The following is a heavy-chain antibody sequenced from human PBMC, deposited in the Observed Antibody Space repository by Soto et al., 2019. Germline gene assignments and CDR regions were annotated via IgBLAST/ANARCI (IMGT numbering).Heavy chain of an antibody. D-gene: IGHD3-22*01. J-gene: IGHJ6*02. CDR3: AKEGGDYYDSSGYYPYGMDV. CDR1: GFTFSSYA. Sequence: LSLTCAASGFTFSSYAMSWVRQAPGKGLEWVSAISGSGGSTYYADSVKGRFTISRDNSKNTLYLQMNSLRAEDTAVYYCAKEGGDYYDSSGYYPYGMDVWGQGTTVTVSS. CDR2: ISGSGGST. V-gene: IGHV3-23*01.